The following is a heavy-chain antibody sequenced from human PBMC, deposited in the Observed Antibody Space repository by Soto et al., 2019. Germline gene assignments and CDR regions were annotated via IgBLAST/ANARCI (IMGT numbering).Heavy chain of an antibody. Sequence: QLQLQKSGSGLVKPSQTLSLTCAVSGGSISSGGYSWSWIRQAPGKGLEWIGYIYQTGSTYYNPSLTSRVTVSVATSSNHFSLKLNSVNDADTAVYYCARGSNSGGYYEVFDYWGQGTLVTVTS. D-gene: IGHD3-22*01. CDR2: IYQTGST. V-gene: IGHV4-30-2*01. J-gene: IGHJ4*02. CDR3: ARGSNSGGYYEVFDY. CDR1: GGSISSGGYS.